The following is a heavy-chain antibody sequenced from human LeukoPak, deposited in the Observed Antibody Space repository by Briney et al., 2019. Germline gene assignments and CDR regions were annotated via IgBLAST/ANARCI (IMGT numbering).Heavy chain of an antibody. V-gene: IGHV4-39*01. CDR3: ARLHVYYYGWFDP. D-gene: IGHD3-10*01. Sequence: SETLSLTCTVSSDPISSSSYYWGWIRQPPEKGLEWIGSVYRTGKTYYNPSLKNRVTISVETSKNHFSLRVRSVTAADTAIYYCARLHVYYYGWFDPWGQGILVTVSS. CDR2: VYRTGKT. J-gene: IGHJ5*02. CDR1: SDPISSSSYY.